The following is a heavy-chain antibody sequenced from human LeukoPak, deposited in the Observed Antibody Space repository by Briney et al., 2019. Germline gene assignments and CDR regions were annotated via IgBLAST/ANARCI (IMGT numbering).Heavy chain of an antibody. V-gene: IGHV4-34*01. CDR1: GGSFSGYH. Sequence: PSETLSLTCAVSGGSFSGYHWTWIRQSPGKGLEWIGDINPSGSTYYNPSLKSRLTISVDTSKNQFSLELRSVTAADTAVYYCARGRHDITMIVVVMTSVSYYLDVWGKGTTVTVS. CDR3: ARGRHDITMIVVVMTSVSYYLDV. J-gene: IGHJ6*03. D-gene: IGHD3-22*01. CDR2: INPSGST.